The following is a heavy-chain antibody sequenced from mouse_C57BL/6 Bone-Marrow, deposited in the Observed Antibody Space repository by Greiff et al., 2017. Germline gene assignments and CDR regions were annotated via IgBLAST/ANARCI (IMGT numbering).Heavy chain of an antibody. CDR2: IDPENGDT. Sequence: VQLQQSGAELVRPGASVKLSCTASGFNIKDDYMHWVKQRPEQGLEWIGWIDPENGDTEYASKFQSKATITADTSSNTAYLQLSSLTSEDTAVYYCTTGIYYDYDEGDYWGQGTTLTVSS. CDR3: TTGIYYDYDEGDY. D-gene: IGHD2-4*01. CDR1: GFNIKDDY. V-gene: IGHV14-4*01. J-gene: IGHJ2*01.